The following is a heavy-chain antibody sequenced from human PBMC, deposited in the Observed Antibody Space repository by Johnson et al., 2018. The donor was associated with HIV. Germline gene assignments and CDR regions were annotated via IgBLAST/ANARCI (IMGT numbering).Heavy chain of an antibody. Sequence: QMLLVESGGGVVQRGGSLRLSCVASGFTFSSYGMHWVRQAPGKGLEWVAFIRYDGTNKYYGDSVKGRFTVSRDNSKHTVYVDMNSLRAEETAVYYGAKVGRMTTVVTPGDAFDIWGQGTKVTVSS. J-gene: IGHJ3*02. V-gene: IGHV3-30*02. D-gene: IGHD4-23*01. CDR3: AKVGRMTTVVTPGDAFDI. CDR1: GFTFSSYG. CDR2: IRYDGTNK.